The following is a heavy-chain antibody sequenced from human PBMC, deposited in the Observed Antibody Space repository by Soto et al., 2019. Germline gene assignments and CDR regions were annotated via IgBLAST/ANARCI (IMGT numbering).Heavy chain of an antibody. CDR3: ARALSGILYYFDY. CDR1: GGSISSDSYY. V-gene: IGHV4-30-4*01. J-gene: IGHJ4*02. Sequence: SETLSLTCTVSGGSISSDSYYWSWILHPPGKGLEWIGYIFYSGSTYYNPSLKSRVTISVDTSKNQFSLKLSSVTAADTAVYYCARALSGILYYFDYWGQGTLVTVSS. CDR2: IFYSGST.